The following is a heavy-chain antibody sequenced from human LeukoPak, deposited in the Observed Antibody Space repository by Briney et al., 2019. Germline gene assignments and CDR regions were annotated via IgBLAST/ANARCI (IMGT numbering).Heavy chain of an antibody. CDR1: GGSFSGYY. V-gene: IGHV4-34*01. J-gene: IGHJ3*02. CDR2: INHSGST. D-gene: IGHD2-2*02. CDR3: ARPRMRDTFVVVPAAIRRAFDI. Sequence: SETLSLTCAVYGGSFSGYYWSWIRQPPGKGLEWIGEINHSGSTNYNPSLKSRVTISVDTSKNQSSLKLSSVTAADTAVYYCARPRMRDTFVVVPAAIRRAFDIWGQGTMVTVSS.